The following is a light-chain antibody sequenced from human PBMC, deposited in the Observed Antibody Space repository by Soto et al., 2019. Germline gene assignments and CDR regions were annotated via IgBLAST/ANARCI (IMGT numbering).Light chain of an antibody. CDR1: QSISDY. V-gene: IGKV1-39*01. CDR3: QQSYSLPLT. CDR2: GGS. Sequence: DIQMTQPPSALSASVGDRVAITCRSSQSISDYLNGYQQKPGKALKLVIYGGSNLQSGVPPRVSGSGSGSEFPLTISGLQPDDFAIYFCQQSYSLPLTFGPGTKVDV. J-gene: IGKJ3*01.